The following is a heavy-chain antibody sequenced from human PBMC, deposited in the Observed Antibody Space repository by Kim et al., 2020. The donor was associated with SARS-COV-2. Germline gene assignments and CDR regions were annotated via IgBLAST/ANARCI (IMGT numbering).Heavy chain of an antibody. J-gene: IGHJ4*02. CDR3: ARRYRDGYGFDY. D-gene: IGHD5-12*01. V-gene: IGHV4-39*01. Sequence: YNPSLRSRVTISVDTSKNQFSLKLSSVTAADTAVYYCARRYRDGYGFDYWGQGTLVTVSS.